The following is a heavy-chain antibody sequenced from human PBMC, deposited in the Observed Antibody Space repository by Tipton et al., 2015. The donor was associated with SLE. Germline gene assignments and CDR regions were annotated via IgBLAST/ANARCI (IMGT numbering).Heavy chain of an antibody. CDR1: GLTFRNVW. Sequence: SLRLSCAASGLTFRNVWMSWVRQAPGKGLEWVGRIKSKTDGGTTDYAAPVKGRFTISRDDSKNTLYLQMNSLKIEDTAVYYCTTGPLWGSSWYGDYWGQGTLVTVSS. CDR3: TTGPLWGSSWYGDY. J-gene: IGHJ4*02. D-gene: IGHD6-13*01. CDR2: IKSKTDGGTT. V-gene: IGHV3-15*01.